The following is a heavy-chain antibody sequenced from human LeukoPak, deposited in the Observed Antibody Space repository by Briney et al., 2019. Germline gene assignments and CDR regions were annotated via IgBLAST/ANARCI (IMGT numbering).Heavy chain of an antibody. Sequence: SETLSLTCTVSGGSISSYYWSWIRQPAGKGLEWIGRIYTSGSTNYNPSLKSRVTMSVDTSKNQFSLKLSSVTAADTAVYYCARTYGSGSYYYFDYWGQGTLVTVSS. CDR2: IYTSGST. D-gene: IGHD3-10*01. CDR1: GGSISSYY. CDR3: ARTYGSGSYYYFDY. V-gene: IGHV4-4*07. J-gene: IGHJ4*02.